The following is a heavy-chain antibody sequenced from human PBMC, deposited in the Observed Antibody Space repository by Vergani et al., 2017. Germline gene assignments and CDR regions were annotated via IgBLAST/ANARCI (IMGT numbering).Heavy chain of an antibody. V-gene: IGHV4-31*03. Sequence: QVKLQESGPGLVKPSQTLSLTCSVSGDSISSGVYYWNWIRQHPGKGLEWIGYIYNSGSTYYNPSLKSRVTISVDASKNQFSLKLSSVTAADTAVYYCASQDDHNGNPGAFDIWGQGTKVTVSS. J-gene: IGHJ3*02. D-gene: IGHD4-23*01. CDR1: GDSISSGVYY. CDR2: IYNSGST. CDR3: ASQDDHNGNPGAFDI.